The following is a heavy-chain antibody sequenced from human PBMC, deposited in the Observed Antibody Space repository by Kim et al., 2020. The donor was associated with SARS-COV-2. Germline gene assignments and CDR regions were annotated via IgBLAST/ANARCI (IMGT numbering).Heavy chain of an antibody. V-gene: IGHV3-23*01. J-gene: IGHJ4*02. CDR1: GFTFSSYA. CDR2: ISGSGGST. Sequence: GGSLRLSCAASGFTFSSYAMSWVRQAPGKGLEWVSAISGSGGSTYYADSVKGRFTISRDNSKNTLYLQMNSLRAEDTAVYYCAKLRYYYGSGSYDYWGQGTLVTVSS. CDR3: AKLRYYYGSGSYDY. D-gene: IGHD3-10*01.